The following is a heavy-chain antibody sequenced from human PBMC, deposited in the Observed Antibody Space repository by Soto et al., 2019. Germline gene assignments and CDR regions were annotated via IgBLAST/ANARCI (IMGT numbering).Heavy chain of an antibody. CDR1: GFTFSSYG. Sequence: QVQLVESGGGVVQPGRSLRLSCAASGFTFSSYGVHWVRQAPGKVLEWVALISDDGSNKYYADSVKGRFTISRDKWQNTLYLQMNSLRAEDTAVYYCAKSSARYYDRTGFPIDYWGQGTLVTVSS. D-gene: IGHD3-22*01. CDR3: AKSSARYYDRTGFPIDY. V-gene: IGHV3-30*18. J-gene: IGHJ4*02. CDR2: ISDDGSNK.